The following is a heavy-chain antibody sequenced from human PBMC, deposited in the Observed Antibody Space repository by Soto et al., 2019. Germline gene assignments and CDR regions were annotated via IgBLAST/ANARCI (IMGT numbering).Heavy chain of an antibody. V-gene: IGHV3-21*02. D-gene: IGHD1-26*01. Sequence: EVQLVESGGGLVKPGGSLRLSCAASGFTFSSNSMIWVRQAPGKGLEWVSYIDSTSMHIYYADSVKGRFTITRDNAKKPVYLQIPSLGAEDTAVYYCARLVGAYQHYIDYWGQGTLGTVSS. CDR2: IDSTSMHI. CDR1: GFTFSSNS. J-gene: IGHJ4*02. CDR3: ARLVGAYQHYIDY.